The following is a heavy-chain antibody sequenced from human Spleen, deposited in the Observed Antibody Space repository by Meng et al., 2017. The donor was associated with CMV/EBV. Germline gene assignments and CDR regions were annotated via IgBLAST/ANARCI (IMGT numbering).Heavy chain of an antibody. J-gene: IGHJ4*02. V-gene: IGHV1-18*01. Sequence: SGYSFSNFGFVWVRQGPGQGLEWMGGVSTYNGDTNYAERLQDRVTMTTDTSTNTAYLELENLRSDDTALYFCARLKVTTFLRPFDYWGQGTLVTVSS. D-gene: IGHD3-3*01. CDR2: VSTYNGDT. CDR3: ARLKVTTFLRPFDY. CDR1: GYSFSNFG.